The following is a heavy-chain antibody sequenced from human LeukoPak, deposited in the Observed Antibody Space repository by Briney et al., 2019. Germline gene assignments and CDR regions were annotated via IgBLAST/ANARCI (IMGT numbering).Heavy chain of an antibody. CDR1: GYTFTGYY. V-gene: IGHV1-2*02. J-gene: IGHJ6*02. Sequence: GASVKVSCKASGYTFTGYYMHWVRQAPGQGPEWMGWINPDSGGTNYPQKFQGRVTMTRDTSISTAYIELSRLRSDDTAVYYCATSRLDGSMDVWGQGTTVTVSS. CDR3: ATSRLDGSMDV. CDR2: INPDSGGT. D-gene: IGHD5-24*01.